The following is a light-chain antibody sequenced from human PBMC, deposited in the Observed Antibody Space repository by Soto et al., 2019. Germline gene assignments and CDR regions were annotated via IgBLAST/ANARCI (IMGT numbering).Light chain of an antibody. CDR3: QQYNNWPPIT. CDR2: GAS. Sequence: EIVMTQSPATLSVSAGETATFSCRASQSVRSNLAWYQQKPGQVPRLLIYGASTRATGIPARFSGSGSGTEFTLTISSLQSEDFAVYYCQQYNNWPPITFGQGTRLEIK. CDR1: QSVRSN. J-gene: IGKJ5*01. V-gene: IGKV3-15*01.